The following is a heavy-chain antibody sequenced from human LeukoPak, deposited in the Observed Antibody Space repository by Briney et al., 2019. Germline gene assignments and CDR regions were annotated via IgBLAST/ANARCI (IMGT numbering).Heavy chain of an antibody. Sequence: SETLSLTCTVSGYSISSGYYWGWIRQPPGKGLEWSGSIYHSGSTYYNPSLKSRVTISVDTSKNQCSLKLSSVTAADTAVYYCARKEGGQLVNTRRWFDPWGQGTLVTVSS. CDR3: ARKEGGQLVNTRRWFDP. J-gene: IGHJ5*02. V-gene: IGHV4-38-2*02. D-gene: IGHD6-13*01. CDR2: IYHSGST. CDR1: GYSISSGYY.